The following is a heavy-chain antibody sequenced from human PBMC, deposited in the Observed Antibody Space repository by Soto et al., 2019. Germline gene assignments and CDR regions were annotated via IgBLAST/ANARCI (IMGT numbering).Heavy chain of an antibody. CDR3: ASGTSIPCDLDC. J-gene: IGHJ4*02. CDR2: TVSRGST. V-gene: IGHV4-59*13. D-gene: IGHD3-3*01. Sequence: PSEPLSLTCTVSGGSISIYIWRWVRQPQEKRFEYIAYTVSRGSTNYNPTLTTRVYISIDTSKTQDTLKKTSVTPADTAVYFCASGTSIPCDLDCWGQGTLVTVSS. CDR1: GGSISIYI.